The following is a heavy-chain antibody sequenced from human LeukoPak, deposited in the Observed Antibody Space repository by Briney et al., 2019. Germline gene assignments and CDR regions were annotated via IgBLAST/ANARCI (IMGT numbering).Heavy chain of an antibody. D-gene: IGHD3-3*01. CDR2: IYYSGST. V-gene: IGHV4-30-4*08. CDR1: GGSISSGDYY. Sequence: SQTLSLTCTVSGGSISSGDYYWSWIRQPPGKGPEWIGYIYYSGSTYYNPSLKSRVTISIDTSKNQFSLKLSSVTAADTAVYYCARAMRRITIFGVVIISPPGYMDVWGKGTTVTVSS. CDR3: ARAMRRITIFGVVIISPPGYMDV. J-gene: IGHJ6*03.